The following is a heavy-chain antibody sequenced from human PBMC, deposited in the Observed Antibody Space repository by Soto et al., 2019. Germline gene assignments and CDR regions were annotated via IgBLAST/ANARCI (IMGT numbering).Heavy chain of an antibody. D-gene: IGHD6-19*01. CDR2: ISSSSSYI. CDR3: ARDSLAVAGNRRFDY. V-gene: IGHV3-21*01. J-gene: IGHJ4*02. CDR1: GFTFSNYW. Sequence: GGSLRLSCAASGFTFSNYWMHWVRQAPGKGLEWVSPISSSSSYIYYADSVKGRFTISRDNAKNSLYLQMNSLRAEDTAVYYCARDSLAVAGNRRFDYWGQGTLVTVSS.